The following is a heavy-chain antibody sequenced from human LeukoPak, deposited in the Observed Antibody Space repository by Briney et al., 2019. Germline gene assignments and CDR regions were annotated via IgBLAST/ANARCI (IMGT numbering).Heavy chain of an antibody. CDR3: AKGFRFLEWLDY. J-gene: IGHJ4*02. D-gene: IGHD3-3*01. V-gene: IGHV3-43*02. CDR1: GFTFDDYA. Sequence: GGSLRLSCAASGFTFDDYAMHWLRQSPGRGLEWVSLISGDGGSTYYADSVKGRFTISRDNSENSLYLQMNSLRTEDTALYYCAKGFRFLEWLDYWGQGTLVTVSS. CDR2: ISGDGGST.